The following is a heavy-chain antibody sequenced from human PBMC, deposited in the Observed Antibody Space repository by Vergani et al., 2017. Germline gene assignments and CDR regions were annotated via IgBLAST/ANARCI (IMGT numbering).Heavy chain of an antibody. V-gene: IGHV3-11*01. Sequence: QVQLVESGGGLVKPGGSLRLSCAASGFTFSDYYMSWIRQAPAKGLEWVSYISSSGSTIYYADSVKGRFTISRNNAKNSLYLQMNSLRAEDTAVYYCARDLYYYDSSRYLDYWGQGTLVTVSS. CDR3: ARDLYYYDSSRYLDY. D-gene: IGHD3-22*01. J-gene: IGHJ4*02. CDR2: ISSSGSTI. CDR1: GFTFSDYY.